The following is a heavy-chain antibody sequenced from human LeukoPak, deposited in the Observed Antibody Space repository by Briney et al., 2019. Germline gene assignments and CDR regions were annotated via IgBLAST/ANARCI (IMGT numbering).Heavy chain of an antibody. Sequence: KASETLSLTCTVSGGSISSYYWSWIRQPPGKGLEWIGYIYYSGSTNYNPSLKSRVTISVDTSKNQFSLKLGSVTAADTAVYYCARSRGQWLVPRSYAFDIWGQGTMVTVSS. CDR3: ARSRGQWLVPRSYAFDI. CDR2: IYYSGST. D-gene: IGHD6-19*01. J-gene: IGHJ3*02. V-gene: IGHV4-59*01. CDR1: GGSISSYY.